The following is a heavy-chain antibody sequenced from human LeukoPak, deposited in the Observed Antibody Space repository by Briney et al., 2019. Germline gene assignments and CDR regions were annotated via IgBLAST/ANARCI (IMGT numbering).Heavy chain of an antibody. Sequence: SETLSLTCTVSGGSISSYYWSWIRQPPGKGLEWIGYIYYSGSTNYNPSLKSRVTISVDTSKNQFSLKLSSVTAADTAVYYCARHPPKRGYSYGYGNYWGQGTLVTVSS. CDR1: GGSISSYY. D-gene: IGHD5-18*01. J-gene: IGHJ4*02. CDR2: IYYSGST. V-gene: IGHV4-59*08. CDR3: ARHPPKRGYSYGYGNY.